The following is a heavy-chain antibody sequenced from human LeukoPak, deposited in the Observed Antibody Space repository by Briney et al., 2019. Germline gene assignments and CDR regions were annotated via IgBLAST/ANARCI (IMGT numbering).Heavy chain of an antibody. J-gene: IGHJ5*02. CDR1: GFTFSSYA. CDR2: ISYDGSNK. D-gene: IGHD2-8*01. Sequence: GRSLRLSCAASGFTFSSYAMHWVRQAPGKGPEWVAVISYDGSNKYYADSVKGRFTISRDNSKNTLYLQMNSLRAEDTAVYYCARPAMEYWHPPGDWFDPWGQGTLVTVSS. CDR3: ARPAMEYWHPPGDWFDP. V-gene: IGHV3-30-3*01.